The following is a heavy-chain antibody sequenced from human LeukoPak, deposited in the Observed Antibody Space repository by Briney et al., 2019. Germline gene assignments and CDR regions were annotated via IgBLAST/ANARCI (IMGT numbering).Heavy chain of an antibody. J-gene: IGHJ5*02. D-gene: IGHD3-3*01. CDR2: IYYSGST. CDR1: GGSINSSSYY. CDR3: ARHQNYDFWSGHYTPNWFDP. Sequence: SETLSLTCTVSGGSINSSSYYWGWIRQPPGKGLEWIGSIYYSGSTYYNPSLKSRVTISVDTSKNQFSLKLSSVTAADTAVYYCARHQNYDFWSGHYTPNWFDPWGQGTLVTVSS. V-gene: IGHV4-39*01.